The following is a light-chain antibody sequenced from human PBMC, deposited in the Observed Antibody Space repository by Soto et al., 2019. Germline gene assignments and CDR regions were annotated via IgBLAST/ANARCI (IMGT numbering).Light chain of an antibody. CDR1: QVISTS. CDR2: AAS. Sequence: GESVTITCRASQVISTSLAWYQVKPGKAPKPLIYAASTLESGVPSRFSATVSGTEFSRTITSLQPEDVATDYCQQLFDSTITFGQGTRLENK. J-gene: IGKJ5*01. CDR3: QQLFDSTIT. V-gene: IGKV1-9*01.